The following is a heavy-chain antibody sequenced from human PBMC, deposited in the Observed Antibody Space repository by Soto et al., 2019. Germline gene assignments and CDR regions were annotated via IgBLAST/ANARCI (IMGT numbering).Heavy chain of an antibody. CDR2: ISGSGGST. J-gene: IGHJ1*01. Sequence: GGSLRLSCAASGFTFSSYAMSWVRQAPGKGLEWVSAISGSGGSTYYADSVKGRFTISRDNSKNTLYLQMNSLRAEDTAVYYWAKDTMVRGVKVRVEYFQHWGQGTLVTVSS. V-gene: IGHV3-23*01. CDR1: GFTFSSYA. CDR3: AKDTMVRGVKVRVEYFQH. D-gene: IGHD3-10*01.